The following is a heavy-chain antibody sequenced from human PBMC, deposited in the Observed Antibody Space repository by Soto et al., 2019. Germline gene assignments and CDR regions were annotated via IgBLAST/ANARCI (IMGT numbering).Heavy chain of an antibody. CDR2: ISGSGGST. CDR1: GFAFSSYA. CDR3: AKSVVVVAATPTPFDY. J-gene: IGHJ4*02. Sequence: GSLRLSCAASGFAFSSYAMSWVRQAPGKGLEWVSAISGSGGSTYYADSVKGRFTISRDNSKNTLYLQMNSLRAEDTAVYYCAKSVVVVAATPTPFDYWGQGTLVTVSS. D-gene: IGHD2-15*01. V-gene: IGHV3-23*01.